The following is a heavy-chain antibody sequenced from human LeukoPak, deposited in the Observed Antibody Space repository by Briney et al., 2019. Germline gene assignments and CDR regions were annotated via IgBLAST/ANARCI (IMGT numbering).Heavy chain of an antibody. D-gene: IGHD3-22*01. V-gene: IGHV4-59*07. J-gene: IGHJ3*01. CDR1: GGSLSGHY. CDR2: VSFTGRT. Sequence: SDPLSLTCTVSGGSLSGHYWSWIRHPPGKRLEWIGYVSFTGRTKYNPSLHSRVTLSIDTFKSQFSLKLTYVTSADTAVYSCARLLDNDISGDPDTFDVWGQGTTVIVSS. CDR3: ARLLDNDISGDPDTFDV.